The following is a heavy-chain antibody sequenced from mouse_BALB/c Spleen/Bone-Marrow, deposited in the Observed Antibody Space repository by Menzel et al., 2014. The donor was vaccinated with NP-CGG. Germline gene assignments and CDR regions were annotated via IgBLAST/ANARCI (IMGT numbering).Heavy chain of an antibody. D-gene: IGHD4-1*01. CDR1: GFTFSSFG. CDR2: ISSGSSTI. CDR3: ARGGNWEDFDY. J-gene: IGHJ2*01. V-gene: IGHV5-17*02. Sequence: EVQRVESGGGLVQPGGSRKLSCAASGFTFSSFGMHWVRQAPERGLECVAYISSGSSTIFYADTVKGRFTISRDNPKNTLFLQMTSLRSEDTAMYYCARGGNWEDFDYWGQGTTLTVSS.